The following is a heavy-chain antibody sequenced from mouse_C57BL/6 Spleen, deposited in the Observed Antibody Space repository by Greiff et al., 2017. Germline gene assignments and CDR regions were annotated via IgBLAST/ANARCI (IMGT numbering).Heavy chain of an antibody. V-gene: IGHV1-64*01. J-gene: IGHJ4*01. CDR1: GYTFTSYW. D-gene: IGHD1-3*01. CDR2: IHPNSGST. CDR3: ARADNNRYYYAMDY. Sequence: QVQLQQPGAELVKPGASVKLSCKASGYTFTSYWMHWVKQRPGQGLEWIGMIHPNSGSTNYNEKFKSKATLTVDKSSSTAYMQLSGLTSEDSAVYYYARADNNRYYYAMDYWGQGTSVTVSS.